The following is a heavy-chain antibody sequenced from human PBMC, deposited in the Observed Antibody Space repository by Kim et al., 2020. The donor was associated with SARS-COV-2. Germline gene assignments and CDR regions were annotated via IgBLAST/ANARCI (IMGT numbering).Heavy chain of an antibody. CDR1: GFTFSSYA. D-gene: IGHD6-13*01. V-gene: IGHV3-64D*09. CDR2: ISSNGGIT. Sequence: GGSLRLSCSASGFTFSSYAMHWVRQAPGKGLEYVSAISSNGGITYYADSVKGRFTISRDNSKNTLYLQMSSLRAEDTAVYYCVKDVGVYSWYVPYFDYWGQGTLVTVSS. J-gene: IGHJ4*02. CDR3: VKDVGVYSWYVPYFDY.